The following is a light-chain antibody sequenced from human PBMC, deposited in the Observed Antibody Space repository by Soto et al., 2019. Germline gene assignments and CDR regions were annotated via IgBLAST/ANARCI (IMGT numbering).Light chain of an antibody. CDR2: RNN. CDR3: AAWDDSLSGRYV. Sequence: QSVLTQPPSASGTPGQRVTISCSGSSSNIGSNYVYWYQQLPGTAPKLLIYRNNQRPSGVPDRFSGSKSGTSASLAISGLRSEDKADYYCAAWDDSLSGRYVFGTGTKLTVL. V-gene: IGLV1-47*01. J-gene: IGLJ1*01. CDR1: SSNIGSNY.